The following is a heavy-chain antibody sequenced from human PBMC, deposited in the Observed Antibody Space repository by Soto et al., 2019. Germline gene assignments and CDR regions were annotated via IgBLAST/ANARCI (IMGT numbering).Heavy chain of an antibody. J-gene: IGHJ4*02. CDR1: GDSITRSTYF. CDR3: AKNLPKTGRFDY. CDR2: IYYSGRT. Sequence: QLQLQESGPGLVKPSETLSLTCSLSGDSITRSTYFWAWIRQSPGKGLGWGGSIYYSGRTHDNPSLKTRVTISVDRSKNQFSLKMSSVTASDTAVYYCAKNLPKTGRFDYWGPGTLVTVSS. V-gene: IGHV4-39*01.